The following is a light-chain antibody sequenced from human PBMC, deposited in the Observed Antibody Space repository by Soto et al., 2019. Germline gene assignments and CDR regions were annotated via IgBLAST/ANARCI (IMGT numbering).Light chain of an antibody. Sequence: QSVLTQPPSASGTPGQRVTISCSGSSSNIGSNYVYWYQQVPGMAPKLLMYRYDQRPSGVPDRFSGSKSGTSASLAISGLRSEDEADYYCAAWDDSLSGVLFGGGTKLTVL. CDR1: SSNIGSNY. J-gene: IGLJ2*01. CDR3: AAWDDSLSGVL. V-gene: IGLV1-47*01. CDR2: RYD.